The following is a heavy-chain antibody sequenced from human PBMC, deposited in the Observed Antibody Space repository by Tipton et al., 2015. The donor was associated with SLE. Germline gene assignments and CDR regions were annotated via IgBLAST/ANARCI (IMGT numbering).Heavy chain of an antibody. V-gene: IGHV3-66*02. Sequence: QLVQSGGGLVQPGGSLRLSCAASGFTFSSYEMNWVRQAPGKGLEWVSVIYTGGSTYYADSVKGRFTISRDNSRNTLYLQMNSLRAEDTAVYYCASGTAFDIWGQGTMVTVSS. J-gene: IGHJ3*02. D-gene: IGHD6-13*01. CDR3: ASGTAFDI. CDR1: GFTFSSYE. CDR2: IYTGGST.